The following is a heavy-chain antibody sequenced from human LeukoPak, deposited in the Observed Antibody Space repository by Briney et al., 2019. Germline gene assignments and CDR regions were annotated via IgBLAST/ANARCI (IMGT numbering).Heavy chain of an antibody. Sequence: PSETLSLTCTVSGGSISSSSYYWGWIRQPPGKGLEWIGSIYYSGSTYYNPSLKSRVTISVDTSKNQFSLKLSSVTAADTAVYYCARRGDGYNWGEDYFDYWGQGTLVTVSS. V-gene: IGHV4-39*01. D-gene: IGHD5-24*01. CDR2: IYYSGST. CDR1: GGSISSSSYY. J-gene: IGHJ4*02. CDR3: ARRGDGYNWGEDYFDY.